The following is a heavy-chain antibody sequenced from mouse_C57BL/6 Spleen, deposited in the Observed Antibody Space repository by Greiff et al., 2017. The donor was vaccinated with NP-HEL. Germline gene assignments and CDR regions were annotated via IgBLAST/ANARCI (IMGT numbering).Heavy chain of an antibody. CDR1: GYTFTSYW. Sequence: VQLQQPGAELVKPGASVKLSCKASGYTFTSYWMHWVKQRPGQGLEWIGMIHPNSGSTNYNEKFKSKATLTVDKSSSTAYMQLSSLTSEDSAVYYCASEGWSYYFDYWGQGTTLTVSS. CDR2: IHPNSGST. CDR3: ASEGWSYYFDY. V-gene: IGHV1-64*01. J-gene: IGHJ2*01. D-gene: IGHD2-3*01.